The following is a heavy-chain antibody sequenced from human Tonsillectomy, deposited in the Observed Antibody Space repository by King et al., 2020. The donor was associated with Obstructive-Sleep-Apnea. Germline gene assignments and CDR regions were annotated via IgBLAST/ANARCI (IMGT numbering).Heavy chain of an antibody. CDR3: ARGCSGGSCPHYYYYGMDV. D-gene: IGHD2-15*01. CDR1: GFTFSSYW. CDR2: IKQDGSEK. J-gene: IGHJ6*02. Sequence: VQLVESGGGLVQPGGSLRLSCAASGFTFSSYWMSWVRQAPGKGLEWVANIKQDGSEKYYVDSVKGRFTISRDNAKNSLYLQMNSLRAEDTAVYYCARGCSGGSCPHYYYYGMDVWGQGTTVTVSS. V-gene: IGHV3-7*04.